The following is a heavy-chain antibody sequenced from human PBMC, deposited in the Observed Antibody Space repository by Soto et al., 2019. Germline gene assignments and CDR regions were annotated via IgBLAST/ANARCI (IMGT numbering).Heavy chain of an antibody. D-gene: IGHD6-13*01. CDR2: IWYDGSNK. CDR1: GLTFSSYG. CDR3: ARDVEGYSSSWYGDTADAFDI. J-gene: IGHJ3*02. Sequence: GGSLRLSCAASGLTFSSYGMHWVRQAPGKGLEWVAVIWYDGSNKYYADSAKGRFTISRDNSKNTLYLQMNSLRAEDTAVYYCARDVEGYSSSWYGDTADAFDIWGQGTMVTVSS. V-gene: IGHV3-33*01.